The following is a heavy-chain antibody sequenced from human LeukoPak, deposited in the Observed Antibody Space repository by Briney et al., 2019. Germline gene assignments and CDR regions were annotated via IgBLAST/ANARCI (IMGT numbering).Heavy chain of an antibody. D-gene: IGHD3-10*01. CDR1: GGSISSHTYS. Sequence: SETLSLTCTVSGGSISSHTYSWGWIRQPPGKGLEWIGALSYSAHTFYSSSLKSRVTISGDTSKNQFSLILTSVTAADTAVYYCARHKGPHIIRGVLRNNWFDPWGQGTLVTVSS. CDR3: ARHKGPHIIRGVLRNNWFDP. V-gene: IGHV4-39*01. CDR2: LSYSAHT. J-gene: IGHJ5*02.